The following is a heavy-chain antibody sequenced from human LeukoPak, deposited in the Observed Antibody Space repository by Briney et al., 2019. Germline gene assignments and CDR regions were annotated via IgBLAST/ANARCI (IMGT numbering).Heavy chain of an antibody. Sequence: GGSLRLSCAASGFTVSSNYMSWVRQAPGKGLEWVSVIYSGGSTYYADSVKGRFTISRDNSKNTLYLQMNSLRAEDTALYYCAKDIGHQLLYSYFHHWGQGTLVTVSS. CDR3: AKDIGHQLLYSYFHH. D-gene: IGHD2-2*02. CDR2: IYSGGST. J-gene: IGHJ1*01. CDR1: GFTVSSNY. V-gene: IGHV3-53*05.